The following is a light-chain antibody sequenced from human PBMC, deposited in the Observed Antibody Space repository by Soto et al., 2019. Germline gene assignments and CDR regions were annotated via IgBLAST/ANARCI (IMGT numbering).Light chain of an antibody. Sequence: QSVLTQPPSVSGAPGQRVTISCTGSSSNIGAGYDVHWYQQLPGTAPKLLIYGNSNRPSGVPDRLSGSKSGTSASLAITGLQAEDEADYYCQSYDSSLSWVFGTGTKVTVL. CDR3: QSYDSSLSWV. J-gene: IGLJ1*01. V-gene: IGLV1-40*01. CDR1: SSNIGAGYD. CDR2: GNS.